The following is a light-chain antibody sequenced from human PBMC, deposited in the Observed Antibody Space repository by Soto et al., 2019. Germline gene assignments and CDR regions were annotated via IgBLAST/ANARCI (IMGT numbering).Light chain of an antibody. V-gene: IGKV3-20*01. Sequence: IVLTQSPATLSLSPWERATLSCRASPSVTNYLAWYQQKPGQAPRLLIYGARTRATGVPDRFSASGSGTDFTLTISRLEPEDFAVYYCQQYGSSRDFGQGTRLEIK. CDR3: QQYGSSRD. CDR1: PSVTNY. J-gene: IGKJ5*01. CDR2: GAR.